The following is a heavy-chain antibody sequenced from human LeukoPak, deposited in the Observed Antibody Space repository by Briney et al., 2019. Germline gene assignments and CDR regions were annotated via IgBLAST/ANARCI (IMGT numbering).Heavy chain of an antibody. CDR2: IGPGGDI. CDR1: GFSFTAYS. V-gene: IGHV3-48*01. Sequence: GGSLRLSCAASGFSFTAYSMDWVRQAPGRGLEWISYIGPGGDIYYADSVTGRFTVSRDTAKNSLYLQMNGLRVEDTAVYYCAGRFDSWGQGTLVTVSS. J-gene: IGHJ4*02. CDR3: AGRFDS.